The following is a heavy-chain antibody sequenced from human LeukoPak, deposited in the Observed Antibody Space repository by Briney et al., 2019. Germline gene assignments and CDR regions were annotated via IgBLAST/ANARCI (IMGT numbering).Heavy chain of an antibody. CDR3: AGFWGYYYGMDV. CDR1: GFTFSSYW. D-gene: IGHD3-16*01. Sequence: GGSLRLSCAASGFTFSSYWMHWVRQAPGKGLVWVSRINSDGSSTSYADSVKGRFTISRDNAKNTQYLQMNSLRAEDTAVYYCAGFWGYYYGMDVWGQGTTVTVSS. CDR2: INSDGSST. V-gene: IGHV3-74*01. J-gene: IGHJ6*02.